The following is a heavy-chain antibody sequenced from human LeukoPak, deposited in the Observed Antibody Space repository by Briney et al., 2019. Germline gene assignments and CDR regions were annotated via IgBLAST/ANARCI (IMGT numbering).Heavy chain of an antibody. CDR2: ISDDGSTK. V-gene: IGHV3-48*03. J-gene: IGHJ4*02. Sequence: PGGSLRLSCVGSGITFSGFELNWVRQAPGKGLDWVSYISDDGSTKTYGDSVEGRFTISRDNAKNTLSLQMNSPRLEDTGVYYCSRRFRDWGRGILVTVSS. CDR1: GITFSGFE. CDR3: SRRFRD.